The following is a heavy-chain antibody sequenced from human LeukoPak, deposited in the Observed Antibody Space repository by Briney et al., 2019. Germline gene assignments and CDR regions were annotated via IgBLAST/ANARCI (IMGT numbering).Heavy chain of an antibody. Sequence: ASVKVSCKASGYTFTGYYMHWVRQAPGQGLEWMGWINPNSGGTNYAQKFQGRVTMTRDTSISTAYMELSRLRSDGTAVYYCATEQVGYCSSTSCYLGYRGQGTLVTVSS. D-gene: IGHD2-2*01. CDR1: GYTFTGYY. CDR3: ATEQVGYCSSTSCYLGY. J-gene: IGHJ4*02. CDR2: INPNSGGT. V-gene: IGHV1-2*02.